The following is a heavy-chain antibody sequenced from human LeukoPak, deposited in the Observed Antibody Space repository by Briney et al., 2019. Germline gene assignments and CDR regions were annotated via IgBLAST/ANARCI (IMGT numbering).Heavy chain of an antibody. D-gene: IGHD2-8*01. CDR2: IIPIFGIA. V-gene: IGHV1-69*04. CDR3: AVRSKGYCTNGVWYTPFDY. CDR1: GGTFSSYA. Sequence: SVKVSCKASGGTFSSYAISWVRQAPGQGLEWMGRIIPIFGIANYAQKFQGRVTITADKSTSTAYMELSSLRSEDTAVYYCAVRSKGYCTNGVWYTPFDYWGQGTLVTVSS. J-gene: IGHJ4*02.